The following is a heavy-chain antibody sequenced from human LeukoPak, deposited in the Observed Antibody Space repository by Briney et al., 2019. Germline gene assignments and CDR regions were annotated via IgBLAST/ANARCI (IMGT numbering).Heavy chain of an antibody. V-gene: IGHV1-69*13. CDR1: GGTFSSYA. J-gene: IGHJ5*02. CDR3: ARGSAMVEGYNWFGP. CDR2: IIPIFGTA. D-gene: IGHD4/OR15-4a*01. Sequence: GASVKLSCKASGGTFSSYAISWVRQAPGPGLELMGGIIPIFGTANYAQKFQGRVTITGDESTSTAYMELSSLRSEDTAVYHCARGSAMVEGYNWFGPWGQGTLVTVSS.